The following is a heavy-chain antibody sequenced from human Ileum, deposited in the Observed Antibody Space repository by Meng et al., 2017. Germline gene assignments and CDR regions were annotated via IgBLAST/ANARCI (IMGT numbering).Heavy chain of an antibody. V-gene: IGHV4-61*08. CDR2: IDSSGNT. Sequence: VHLQESGPGLLRPSGTRSLTCTESGGSVNSGGYSRNWIRQPPGKGLEYIGHIDSSGNTRHNPSLKSRVTISVDTSKNQFSLILTSVTAADTAVYYCVRGPDKAKSAYWGPGTLVTVSS. CDR1: GGSVNSGGYS. D-gene: IGHD5-18*01. CDR3: VRGPDKAKSAY. J-gene: IGHJ4*02.